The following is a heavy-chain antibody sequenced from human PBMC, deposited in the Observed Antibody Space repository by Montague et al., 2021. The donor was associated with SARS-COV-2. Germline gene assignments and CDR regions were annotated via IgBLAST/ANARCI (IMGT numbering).Heavy chain of an antibody. D-gene: IGHD5-24*01. J-gene: IGHJ4*02. CDR3: ARVFPRWIQFDPYFDY. V-gene: IGHV4-59*01. Sequence: SETRSLTCTVSGVSISSYYWSWIRQPPGKRLVWIVYIYYSGSTNYNPSLKSRVTISVDTSKNQFSLKLSSLTAADTAVYYCARVFPRWIQFDPYFDYWGQGTLVTVSA. CDR2: IYYSGST. CDR1: GVSISSYY.